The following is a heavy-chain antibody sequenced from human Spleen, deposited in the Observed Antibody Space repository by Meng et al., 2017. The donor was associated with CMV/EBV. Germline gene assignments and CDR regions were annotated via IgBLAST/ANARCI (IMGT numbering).Heavy chain of an antibody. J-gene: IGHJ3*02. CDR3: AKEVFRGAFSAFDI. V-gene: IGHV3-23*01. Sequence: GESLKISCAASGFTFSSYAMSWVRQAPGKGLEWVSAISGSGGSTYYADSVKGRFTISRDNSEKMVHLQMNSLRIEDTAVYYCAKEVFRGAFSAFDIWGQGTTVTVSS. CDR2: ISGSGGST. D-gene: IGHD3-10*01. CDR1: GFTFSSYA.